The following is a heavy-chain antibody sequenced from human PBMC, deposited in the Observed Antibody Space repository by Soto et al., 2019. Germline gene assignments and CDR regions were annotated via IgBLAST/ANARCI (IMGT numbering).Heavy chain of an antibody. CDR3: ARGPRDGYNLGIFVY. Sequence: PSETLSLTCAVYVGSFSGYYWSWIRQPPGKGLEWIGEINHSGSTNYNPSLKSRVTISVDTSKNQFALKLSSVTAADTAVYYCARGPRDGYNLGIFVYWGQGTLVNVSS. CDR1: VGSFSGYY. CDR2: INHSGST. D-gene: IGHD5-12*01. V-gene: IGHV4-34*01. J-gene: IGHJ4*02.